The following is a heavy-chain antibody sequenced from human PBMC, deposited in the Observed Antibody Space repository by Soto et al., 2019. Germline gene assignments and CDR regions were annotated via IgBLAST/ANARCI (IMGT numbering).Heavy chain of an antibody. CDR3: ARKGGIQLWSDWYCYGMDV. CDR2: ISSSGGST. V-gene: IGHV3-23*01. CDR1: GFTFSSFA. D-gene: IGHD5-18*01. Sequence: EVQLLESGGGLVQPGGSLRLSCAASGFTFSSFAMSWVRQAPGKGLEWVSAISSSGGSTYYADSVKGRFTISRDNSKNTLYLQMNSLRAEDTAVYYCARKGGIQLWSDWYCYGMDVWGQGTTVTVSS. J-gene: IGHJ6*02.